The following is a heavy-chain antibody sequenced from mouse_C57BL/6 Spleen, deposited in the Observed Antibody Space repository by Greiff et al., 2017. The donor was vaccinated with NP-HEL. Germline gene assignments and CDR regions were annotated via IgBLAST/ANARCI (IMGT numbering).Heavy chain of an antibody. CDR2: INPSSGYT. J-gene: IGHJ1*03. CDR3: ASSAPYWYFDV. CDR1: GYTFTSYW. V-gene: IGHV1-7*01. Sequence: VQLQQSGAELAKPGASVKLSCKASGYTFTSYWMHWVNQRPGQGLEWIGYINPSSGYTKYNQKFKDKATLTADKSSSTAYMQLSSLTYEDSAVYYCASSAPYWYFDVWGTGTTVTVSS.